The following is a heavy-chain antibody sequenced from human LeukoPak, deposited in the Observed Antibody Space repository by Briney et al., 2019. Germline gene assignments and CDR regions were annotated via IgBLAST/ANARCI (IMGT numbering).Heavy chain of an antibody. Sequence: PGGSLRLSCAASGFTFSGSAMHWVRQASGKGLDWVGRIRSKANSYATAYAASVKGRFTISRDDSKNTAYLQMNSLKTEDTAVYYCTRHPGDGYNRDYWGQGTLVTVSS. D-gene: IGHD5-24*01. CDR3: TRHPGDGYNRDY. CDR1: GFTFSGSA. V-gene: IGHV3-73*01. J-gene: IGHJ4*02. CDR2: IRSKANSYAT.